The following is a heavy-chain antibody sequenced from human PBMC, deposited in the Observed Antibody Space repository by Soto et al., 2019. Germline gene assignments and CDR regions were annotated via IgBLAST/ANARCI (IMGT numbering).Heavy chain of an antibody. CDR3: AREQQLDYYYMDV. Sequence: QVQLVQSGAEVKKPGSSVKVSCKASGGTFSSYTISWVRQAPGQGLEWMGRIIPILGIANYAQKFQGRVTITADKSTSTAYMELSSLRSEDTAVYYCAREQQLDYYYMDVWGKGTTVTVSS. V-gene: IGHV1-69*08. J-gene: IGHJ6*03. D-gene: IGHD6-13*01. CDR2: IIPILGIA. CDR1: GGTFSSYT.